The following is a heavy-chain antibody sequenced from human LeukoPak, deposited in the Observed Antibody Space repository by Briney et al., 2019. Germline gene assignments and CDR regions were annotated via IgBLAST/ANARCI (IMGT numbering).Heavy chain of an antibody. V-gene: IGHV3-15*01. CDR3: TGGGPRVIVDYGMGV. Sequence: TGGSLRLSCAASGFTFSNAWMSWVRQAPGKGLEWVGRIKSKTDGGTTEYAAPVKGRFIISRDDSKNTLYLQLNSLKTEDTAVYYCTGGGPRVIVDYGMGVWGQGTTVTVSS. CDR2: IKSKTDGGTT. D-gene: IGHD3-22*01. J-gene: IGHJ6*02. CDR1: GFTFSNAW.